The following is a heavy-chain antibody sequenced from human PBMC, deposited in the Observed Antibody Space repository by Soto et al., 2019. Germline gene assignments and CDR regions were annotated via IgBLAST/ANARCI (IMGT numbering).Heavy chain of an antibody. CDR2: IYYSGST. J-gene: IGHJ4*02. V-gene: IGHV4-31*03. D-gene: IGHD6-19*01. CDR1: GGSISSGGYY. Sequence: SETLSLTCTVSGGSISSGGYYWSWIRQHPGKGLEWIGYIYYSGSTYYNPSLKSRVNISVDTSKNQFFLKLSSVTAADTAVYYCWGGGIAVEGEFGPNFDYWGQGTLVTVSS. CDR3: WGGGIAVEGEFGPNFDY.